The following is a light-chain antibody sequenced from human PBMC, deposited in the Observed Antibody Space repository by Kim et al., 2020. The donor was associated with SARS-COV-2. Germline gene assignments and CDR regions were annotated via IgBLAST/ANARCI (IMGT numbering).Light chain of an antibody. CDR3: NSRDSSGNHWV. J-gene: IGLJ3*02. CDR1: ILRSYY. CDR2: GKN. Sequence: SSELTQDPAVSVALGQTVRITCQGDILRSYYASWYQQKPGQAPVLVIYGKNNRPLGIPDRFSGSSSGNTASMTITGAEAEDEADYYCNSRDSSGNHWVFGGGTKLTVL. V-gene: IGLV3-19*01.